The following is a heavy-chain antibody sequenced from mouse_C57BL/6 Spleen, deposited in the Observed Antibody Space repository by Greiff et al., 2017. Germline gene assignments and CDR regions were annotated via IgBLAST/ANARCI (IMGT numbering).Heavy chain of an antibody. CDR2: IDPETGGT. V-gene: IGHV1-15*01. CDR3: TSLPYDDYAMDY. D-gene: IGHD2-12*01. CDR1: GYTFTDYE. Sequence: VQLQQSGAELVRPGASVTLSCKASGYTFTDYEMHWVKQTPVHGLEWIGAIDPETGGTAYNQKFKGKAILTADKSSSTAYMELRSLTSEDSAVYYCTSLPYDDYAMDYWGQGTSVTVSS. J-gene: IGHJ4*01.